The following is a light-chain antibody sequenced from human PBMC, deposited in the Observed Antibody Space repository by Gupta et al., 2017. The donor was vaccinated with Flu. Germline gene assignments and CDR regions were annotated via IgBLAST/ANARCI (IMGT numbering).Light chain of an antibody. V-gene: IGKV3-20*01. Sequence: GTLSLSPGERATLSCRASQSVSSSYLAWYQQKPGQAPRLLIYGASSRATGIPDRFSGSGSGTDFTRTISRLEPEDVAVYYCQQDGSSPRTFGQGTKLEIK. CDR2: GAS. CDR1: QSVSSSY. CDR3: QQDGSSPRT. J-gene: IGKJ2*01.